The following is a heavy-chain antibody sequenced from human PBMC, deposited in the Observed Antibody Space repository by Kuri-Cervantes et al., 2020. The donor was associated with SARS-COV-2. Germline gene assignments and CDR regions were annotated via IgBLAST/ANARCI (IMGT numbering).Heavy chain of an antibody. J-gene: IGHJ4*02. V-gene: IGHV4-61*02. CDR2: IYPSGST. D-gene: IGHD3-22*01. CDR3: AGGTHYFDSTTYWSTGWV. Sequence: LRLSCTVSGGSISSDRYYWSWIRQPAGKRLEWIGRIYPSGSTNYHPSLKSRVTLSVDTSKNQFSLKLSSVTAADTAVDYCAGGTHYFDSTTYWSTGWVWGQGTLVTVSS. CDR1: GGSISSDRYY.